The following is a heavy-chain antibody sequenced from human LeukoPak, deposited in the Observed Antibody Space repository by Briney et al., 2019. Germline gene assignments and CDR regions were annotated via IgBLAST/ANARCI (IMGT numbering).Heavy chain of an antibody. CDR3: ARDLGYCSGSTCYVGYFDY. D-gene: IGHD2-15*01. J-gene: IGHJ4*02. V-gene: IGHV3-23*01. Sequence: GGSLRLSCAASGFTFSSYAMSWVRQAPGKGLEWVSAISGSGGSTYYADSVKGRFTISRDNSKNTLYLQMNSLRAEDTAVYYCARDLGYCSGSTCYVGYFDYWGQGIQVTVSS. CDR1: GFTFSSYA. CDR2: ISGSGGST.